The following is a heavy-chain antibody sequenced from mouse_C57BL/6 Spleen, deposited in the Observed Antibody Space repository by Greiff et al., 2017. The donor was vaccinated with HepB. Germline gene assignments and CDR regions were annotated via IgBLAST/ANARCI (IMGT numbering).Heavy chain of an antibody. D-gene: IGHD2-3*01. V-gene: IGHV5-12*01. Sequence: EVQGVESGGGLVQPGGSLKLSCAASGFTFSDYYMYWVRKTPEKRLEWVAYISNGGGSTYYPDTVKGRFTISRDNAKNTLYLQMSRLKSEDTAMYYCARRDGYYVMDYWGQGTSVTVSS. J-gene: IGHJ4*01. CDR1: GFTFSDYY. CDR2: ISNGGGST. CDR3: ARRDGYYVMDY.